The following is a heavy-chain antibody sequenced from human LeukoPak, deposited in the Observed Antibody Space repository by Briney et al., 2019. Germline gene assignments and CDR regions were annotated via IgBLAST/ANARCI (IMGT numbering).Heavy chain of an antibody. CDR2: INHSGST. Sequence: SETLSLTCAVYGGSFSGYYWSWIRQPPGKGLEWIGEINHSGSTNYNPSLKSRVPISVDTSKNQFSLKLSSVTAADTAVYYCARDRGQAHFDYWGQGTLVTVSS. V-gene: IGHV4-34*01. CDR3: ARDRGQAHFDY. D-gene: IGHD6-6*01. CDR1: GGSFSGYY. J-gene: IGHJ4*02.